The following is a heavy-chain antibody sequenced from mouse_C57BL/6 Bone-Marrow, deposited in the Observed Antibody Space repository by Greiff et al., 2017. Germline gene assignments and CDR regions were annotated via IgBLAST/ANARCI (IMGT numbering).Heavy chain of an antibody. D-gene: IGHD6-2*01. Sequence: EVHLVESGGGLVKPGGSLKLSCAASGFTFTDYGMHWVRQAPEKGLEWVAYINSGSSTIYYADTVKGRFTISRDNANNTLFLQMTSLRSEDTALXYCSRSLSWCAYGGQGTLVTVSA. CDR2: INSGSSTI. V-gene: IGHV5-17*01. J-gene: IGHJ3*01. CDR1: GFTFTDYG. CDR3: SRSLSWCAY.